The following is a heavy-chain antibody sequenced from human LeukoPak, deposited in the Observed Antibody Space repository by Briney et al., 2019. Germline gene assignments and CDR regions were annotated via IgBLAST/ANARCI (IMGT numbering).Heavy chain of an antibody. D-gene: IGHD1-26*01. CDR2: IYYSGST. J-gene: IGHJ6*02. V-gene: IGHV4-59*01. CDR1: GGSISSYY. CDR3: ARGSVFRAQWELVSEGMDV. Sequence: SETLSLTCTVSGGSISSYYWSWIRQPPGKGPEWIGYIYYSGSTNYNPSLKSRVTISVDTSKNQFSLKLSSVTAADTAVYYCARGSVFRAQWELVSEGMDVWGQGTTVTVSS.